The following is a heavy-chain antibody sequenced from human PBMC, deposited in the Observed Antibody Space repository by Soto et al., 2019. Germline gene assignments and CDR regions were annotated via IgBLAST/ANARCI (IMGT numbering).Heavy chain of an antibody. V-gene: IGHV3-21*01. D-gene: IGHD6-19*01. CDR3: ARGRSGWYLGDAFDI. Sequence: EVQLVESGGGLVKPGGSPRLSCAASGFTFSSYSMNWVRQAPGKGLEWVSSISSSSSYIYYADSVKGRFTISRDNAKNSLYLQMNSLRAEDTAVYYCARGRSGWYLGDAFDIWGQGTMVTVSS. J-gene: IGHJ3*02. CDR1: GFTFSSYS. CDR2: ISSSSSYI.